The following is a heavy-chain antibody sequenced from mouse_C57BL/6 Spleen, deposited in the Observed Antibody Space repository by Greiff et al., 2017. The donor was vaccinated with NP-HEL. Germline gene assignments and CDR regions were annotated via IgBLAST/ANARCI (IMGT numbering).Heavy chain of an antibody. J-gene: IGHJ4*01. V-gene: IGHV1-69*01. D-gene: IGHD1-1*01. CDR1: GYTFTSYW. Sequence: VQLQQPGAELVMPGASVKLSCKASGYTFTSYWMHWVKQRPGHGLEWIGEIDPSDSYTNYNQKFKGKSTLTVDKSSSTAYMQLSSLTSEDSAVYYCARYYYYGSSYWAMDYWGQGTSVTVSS. CDR2: IDPSDSYT. CDR3: ARYYYYGSSYWAMDY.